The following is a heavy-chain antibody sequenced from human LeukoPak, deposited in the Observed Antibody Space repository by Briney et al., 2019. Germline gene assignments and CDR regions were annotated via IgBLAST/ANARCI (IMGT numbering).Heavy chain of an antibody. V-gene: IGHV3-23*01. D-gene: IGHD2-8*01. CDR2: ILASGSPT. CDR3: AKDLRPDGVDNFDH. J-gene: IGHJ4*02. CDR1: GFSFRNAW. Sequence: GGSLRLSCAASGFSFRNAWMNWVRQAPGKGLQWVANILASGSPTYYADSVKGRFIISRDNSKNTVYLQMNSLRVEDTAIYYCAKDLRPDGVDNFDHWGQGILVTVSS.